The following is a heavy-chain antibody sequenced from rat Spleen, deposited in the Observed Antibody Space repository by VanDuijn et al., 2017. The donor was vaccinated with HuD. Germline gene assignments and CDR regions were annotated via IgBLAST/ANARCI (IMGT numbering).Heavy chain of an antibody. D-gene: IGHD1-2*01. CDR1: GFSLTDYS. CDR3: TRAITTAAISTFAY. CDR2: MWSGGST. Sequence: EVQLKESGPGLVQPSQTLSLTCTVSGFSLTDYSVHWVRQPPGKGLEWMGVMWSGGSTAYNSGLKSRLSISRDTSKSQVFLKMNSLQTEDTAIYYCTRAITTAAISTFAYWGQGTLVTVSS. J-gene: IGHJ3*01. V-gene: IGHV2S63*01.